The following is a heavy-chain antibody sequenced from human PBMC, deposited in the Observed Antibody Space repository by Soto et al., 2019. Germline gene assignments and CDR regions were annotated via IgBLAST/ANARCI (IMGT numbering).Heavy chain of an antibody. Sequence: EVQLLESGGGLVQPGGSLRLSCAVSGFTFSSYAMSWVRQAPGKGLEWVSTITADGGGTYYADSVRGRFTISRDNSKNTLYLQMNSLRVGDTAVYYWAKDWDWGQGTLVTVSS. J-gene: IGHJ4*02. CDR1: GFTFSSYA. CDR2: ITADGGGT. CDR3: AKDWD. V-gene: IGHV3-23*01. D-gene: IGHD3-16*01.